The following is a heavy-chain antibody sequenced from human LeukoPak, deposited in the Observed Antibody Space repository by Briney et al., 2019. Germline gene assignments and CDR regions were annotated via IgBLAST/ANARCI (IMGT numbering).Heavy chain of an antibody. CDR2: ISYDGSNK. D-gene: IGHD3/OR15-3a*01. CDR1: GFTFSSYA. V-gene: IGHV3-30*04. J-gene: IGHJ4*02. CDR3: ARGTWRQSFDY. Sequence: GGSLRLSCAASGFTFSSYAMHWVRQAPGKGLEWVAVISYDGSNKYYADSVKGRFNISRDNSKNTLYLQMNSLRAEDTAVYYCARGTWRQSFDYWGQGTLVTVSS.